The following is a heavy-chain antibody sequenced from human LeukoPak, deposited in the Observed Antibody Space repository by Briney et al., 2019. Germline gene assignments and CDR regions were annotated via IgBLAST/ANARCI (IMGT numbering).Heavy chain of an antibody. V-gene: IGHV3-7*03. J-gene: IGHJ4*02. CDR2: MKEDGREK. CDR1: GFTFSDYW. CDR3: ARDPNYGSRSDYFDY. D-gene: IGHD3-10*01. Sequence: GGSLRLSCAASGFTFSDYWMNWVRQAPGKGLEWVANMKEDGREKYCVECVKGRFTISRDNAKNSLYLQMNSLRVEDTAVYYCARDPNYGSRSDYFDYWGQGTLVTVSS.